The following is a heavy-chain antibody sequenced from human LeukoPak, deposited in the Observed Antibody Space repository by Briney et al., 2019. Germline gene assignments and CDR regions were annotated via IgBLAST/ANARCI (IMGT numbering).Heavy chain of an antibody. CDR2: IESDESIR. D-gene: IGHD6-13*01. CDR3: ASPYSSRWYELCY. CDR1: GLTFRRYG. Sequence: PGGSLRLSCAASGLTFRRYGMHWVRQTPGKGLEWVAFIESDESIRQYADSVKGRFTISRDNAKNSLYLQMNSLRAEDTAVYYCASPYSSRWYELCYWGQGTLVTVSS. V-gene: IGHV3-30*12. J-gene: IGHJ4*02.